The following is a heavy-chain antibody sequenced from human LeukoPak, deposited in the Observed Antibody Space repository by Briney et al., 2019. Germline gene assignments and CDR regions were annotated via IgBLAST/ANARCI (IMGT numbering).Heavy chain of an antibody. Sequence: ASVKVSCKASGYTFTSYGISGVRQAPGQGLEWMGWISAYNGNTNYAQKLQGRVTMTTDTSTSTAYMELRSLRSDDTAVYYCARVEGRWYEFWSGYPLIDYWGQGTLVTVSS. J-gene: IGHJ4*02. D-gene: IGHD3-3*01. CDR2: ISAYNGNT. CDR1: GYTFTSYG. CDR3: ARVEGRWYEFWSGYPLIDY. V-gene: IGHV1-18*01.